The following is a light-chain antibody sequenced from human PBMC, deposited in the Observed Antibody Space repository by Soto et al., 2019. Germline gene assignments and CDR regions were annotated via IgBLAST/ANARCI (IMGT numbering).Light chain of an antibody. J-gene: IGLJ3*02. CDR3: SAYTARSTLV. Sequence: QSVLTQPASVSGSAGQSITISCSGTMRDVGAYNLVSWYQQHPGTAPKLIIYEVRNRPSGISSRFSGSRSGNTASLTISGLQSEDEGGYYCSAYTARSTLVFGGGTKVTVL. CDR2: EVR. CDR1: MRDVGAYNL. V-gene: IGLV2-14*01.